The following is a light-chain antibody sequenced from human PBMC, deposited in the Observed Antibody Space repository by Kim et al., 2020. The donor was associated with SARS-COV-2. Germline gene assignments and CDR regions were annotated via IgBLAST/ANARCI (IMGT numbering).Light chain of an antibody. J-gene: IGKJ5*01. V-gene: IGKV1-39*01. CDR1: QSISSY. Sequence: DIQMTQSPSSLPASVGDRVTITCRASQSISSYLNWYQQKPGKAPKLLIYAASSLQSGVPSRFSGSGSGTDFTLTISSLQPEDFATYYCQQSYSTPGITFGQGTRLEIK. CDR3: QQSYSTPGIT. CDR2: AAS.